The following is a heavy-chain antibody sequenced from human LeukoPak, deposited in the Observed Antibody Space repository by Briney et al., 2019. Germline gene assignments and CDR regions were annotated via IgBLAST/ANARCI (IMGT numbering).Heavy chain of an antibody. CDR1: GYIFTTYW. J-gene: IGHJ4*02. Sequence: PGESLKISCKGSGYIFTTYWIGWVRQMPGKGLEWMGIIYPGDSDPRYSPSFQGQVTISADKSIRTAYLQWSSLKASDSAMYYCVRHGLGSSWFGFDYWGQGTLVTVSS. V-gene: IGHV5-51*01. CDR2: IYPGDSDP. D-gene: IGHD6-13*01. CDR3: VRHGLGSSWFGFDY.